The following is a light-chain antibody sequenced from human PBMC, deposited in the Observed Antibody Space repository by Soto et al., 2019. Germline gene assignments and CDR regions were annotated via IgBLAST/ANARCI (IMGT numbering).Light chain of an antibody. CDR1: SSDVGGYNY. V-gene: IGLV2-14*01. J-gene: IGLJ1*01. Sequence: QSALTQPASVSGSPGQSITISCTGTSSDVGGYNYVSWFQHHPGKAPKLMIYEVSYRPSGVPDRFSGSKSGTSASLAISGLRSEDEADYYCAAWDDSLRGVFGTGTKVTVL. CDR2: EVS. CDR3: AAWDDSLRGV.